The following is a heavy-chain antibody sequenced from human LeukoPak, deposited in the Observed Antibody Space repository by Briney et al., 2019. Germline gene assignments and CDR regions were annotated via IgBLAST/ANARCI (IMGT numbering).Heavy chain of an antibody. V-gene: IGHV3-7*01. D-gene: IGHD2-15*01. J-gene: IGHJ4*02. CDR2: IKQDGSEK. Sequence: QPSETLSLTCTVSGGSISSSSYYWGWIRQAPGKGLEWVANIKQDGSEKYYVDSVKGRFTISRDNAKNSLYLQMNSLRAEDTAVYYCARGRVAATYWGQGTLVTVSS. CDR1: GGSISSSSYY. CDR3: ARGRVAATY.